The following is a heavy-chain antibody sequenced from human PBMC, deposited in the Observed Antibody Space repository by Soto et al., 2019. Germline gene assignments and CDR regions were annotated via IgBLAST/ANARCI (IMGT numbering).Heavy chain of an antibody. J-gene: IGHJ6*02. Sequence: QVQLVESGGGVVQPGRSLRLSCAASGFTFSSYGMHWVRQAPGKGLEWVAVIWYDGSNKYYADSVKGRFTISRDNSKNTLYLQMNSLRAEDTAVYYCARDLYGGYKEGYYYYYGMDVWGQGTTVTVSS. V-gene: IGHV3-33*01. CDR1: GFTFSSYG. D-gene: IGHD4-17*01. CDR3: ARDLYGGYKEGYYYYYGMDV. CDR2: IWYDGSNK.